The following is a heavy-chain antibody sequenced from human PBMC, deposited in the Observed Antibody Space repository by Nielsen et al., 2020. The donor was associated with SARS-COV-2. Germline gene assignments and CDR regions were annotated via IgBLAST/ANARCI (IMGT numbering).Heavy chain of an antibody. CDR1: GFTFSSYA. J-gene: IGHJ4*02. V-gene: IGHV3-30*04. CDR3: ARRIVVLPYYFDY. Sequence: GESLKISCAASGFTFSSYAMHWVRQAPGKGLEWVAVISYDGSNKYYADSVKGRFTISRDNSKNTLYLQMNSLRAEDTAVYYCARRIVVLPYYFDYWGQGTLVTVSS. CDR2: ISYDGSNK. D-gene: IGHD3-22*01.